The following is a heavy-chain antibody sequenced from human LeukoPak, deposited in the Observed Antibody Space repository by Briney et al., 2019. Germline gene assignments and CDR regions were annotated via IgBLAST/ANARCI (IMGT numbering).Heavy chain of an antibody. CDR1: GFTFSSYA. Sequence: PGGSLRLSCAASGFTFSSYAMSWVRQAPGKGLEWASAISGSGGGTYYADSVKGRFTISRDNSKNTLWLQMNSLRAEDTAVYYCAKDRLSDYGAPTDAFDIWGQGTMVTVSS. J-gene: IGHJ3*02. V-gene: IGHV3-23*01. CDR2: ISGSGGGT. D-gene: IGHD4-17*01. CDR3: AKDRLSDYGAPTDAFDI.